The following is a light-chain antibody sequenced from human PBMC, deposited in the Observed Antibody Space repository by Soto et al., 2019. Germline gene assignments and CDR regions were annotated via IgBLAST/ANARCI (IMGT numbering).Light chain of an antibody. CDR2: DAS. J-gene: IGKJ5*01. V-gene: IGKV3-11*01. Sequence: EIVLTQSPATLSLSPGERATLSCRASQSVSSYLAWYQQKPGQAPKLLIYDASSWATGIPARFSGSGSGTDFTLTISSLEPEDFAVYYCQQRSNWPGTFGQGTRLEIK. CDR1: QSVSSY. CDR3: QQRSNWPGT.